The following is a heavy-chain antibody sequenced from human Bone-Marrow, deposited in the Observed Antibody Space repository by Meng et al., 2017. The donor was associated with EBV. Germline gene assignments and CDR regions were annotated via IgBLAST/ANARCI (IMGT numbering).Heavy chain of an antibody. J-gene: IGHJ4*02. D-gene: IGHD3-10*01. CDR3: ASESGRGYTPDY. V-gene: IGHV1-69*01. CDR1: GRRFGNSV. Sequence: VQSVQAEAGGKTPGASRTVPCQPSGRRFGNSVVSWVRQAPGQALEWLGGFLPTLGAPNYAQKFHGRVTITADESTSTHYMALSSLRSADTAVYYCASESGRGYTPDYWGQGTLVTVSS. CDR2: FLPTLGAP.